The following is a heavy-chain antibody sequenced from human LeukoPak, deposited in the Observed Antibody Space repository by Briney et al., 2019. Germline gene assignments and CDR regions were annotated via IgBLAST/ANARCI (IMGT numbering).Heavy chain of an antibody. D-gene: IGHD3-3*01. CDR3: ASIFWSGYYQFDY. Sequence: SETLSLTSAVYGGSFSGYYWSWIRQPPGKGLEWIGEINHSGSTNYNPSLKSRVTISVDTSKNQFSLKLSSVTAADTAVYYCASIFWSGYYQFDYWGQGTLVTVSS. V-gene: IGHV4-34*01. CDR2: INHSGST. CDR1: GGSFSGYY. J-gene: IGHJ4*02.